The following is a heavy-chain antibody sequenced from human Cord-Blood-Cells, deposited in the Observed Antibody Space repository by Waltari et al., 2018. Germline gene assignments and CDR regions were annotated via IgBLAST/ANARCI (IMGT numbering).Heavy chain of an antibody. V-gene: IGHV1-2*04. Sequence: QVQLVQSGAEVKKPGASVKVSCKASGYTFTGYYMHWVRQAPGQGLEWMGWRNPNGGGTNYAQKVQGWVTMTRDTSISTAYMELSRRRSDDTAVYYCARAYYDILTGYLGGAFDSWGQGTMVTVSS. CDR2: RNPNGGGT. CDR1: GYTFTGYY. J-gene: IGHJ3*02. CDR3: ARAYYDILTGYLGGAFDS. D-gene: IGHD3-9*01.